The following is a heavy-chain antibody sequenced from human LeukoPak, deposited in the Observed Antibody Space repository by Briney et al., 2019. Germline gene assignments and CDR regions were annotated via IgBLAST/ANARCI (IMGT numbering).Heavy chain of an antibody. CDR2: IYLRDGST. V-gene: IGHV1-46*01. CDR3: ARVANGDIVATHY. Sequence: GASVKVSCKASGYTFTSNYIHWVRQAPGQGLEWMGMIYLRDGSTSYAQKFQGRVTVTRDTSTSTVHMELSGLRSEDTAVYYCARVANGDIVATHYWGQGTLVTVSS. D-gene: IGHD5-12*01. J-gene: IGHJ4*02. CDR1: GYTFTSNY.